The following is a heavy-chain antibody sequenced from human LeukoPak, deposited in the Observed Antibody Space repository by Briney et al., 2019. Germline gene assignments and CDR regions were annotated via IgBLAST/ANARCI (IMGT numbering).Heavy chain of an antibody. CDR1: GYTFTSYG. CDR3: ARDGPRFLDLYGMDV. Sequence: ASVKVSCKASGYTFTSYGISWVRQAPGQGLEWMGWISAYNGNTNYAQKLQGRVTMTTDTSTSTAYMELRSLGSDDTAVYYCARDGPRFLDLYGMDVWGQGTTVTVSS. J-gene: IGHJ6*02. CDR2: ISAYNGNT. D-gene: IGHD3-3*01. V-gene: IGHV1-18*01.